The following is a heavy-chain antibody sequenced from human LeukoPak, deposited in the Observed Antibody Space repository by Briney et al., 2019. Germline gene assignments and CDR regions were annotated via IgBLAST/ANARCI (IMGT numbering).Heavy chain of an antibody. V-gene: IGHV3-48*01. CDR2: ISSTGGTI. D-gene: IGHD4-11*01. Sequence: GGSLRLSCAASGFTFRNYLMNWVRQAPGKGLEWVSFISSTGGTIYYADSVKGRFTVSRDNGKNSLLLQMNSLGADDTAVYYCATYSILNAREFRYWGQGTLVTVTS. J-gene: IGHJ1*01. CDR3: ATYSILNAREFRY. CDR1: GFTFRNYL.